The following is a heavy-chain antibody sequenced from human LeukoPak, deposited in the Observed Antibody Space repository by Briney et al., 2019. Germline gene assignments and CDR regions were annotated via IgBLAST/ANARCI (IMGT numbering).Heavy chain of an antibody. CDR1: GGSFSGYY. CDR3: ARHVARCYYGSGSPLDY. V-gene: IGHV4-34*01. Sequence: PSETLSLTCAVYGGSFSGYYWSWIRQPPGKGLEWIGEINRSGSTNYNPSLKSRVTISVDTSKNQFSLKLSSVTAADTAVYYCARHVARCYYGSGSPLDYWGQGTLVTVSS. J-gene: IGHJ4*02. D-gene: IGHD3-10*01. CDR2: INRSGST.